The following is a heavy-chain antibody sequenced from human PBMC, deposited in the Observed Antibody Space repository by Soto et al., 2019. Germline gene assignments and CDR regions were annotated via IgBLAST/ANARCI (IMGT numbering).Heavy chain of an antibody. CDR3: APSRGGGVPGAFDI. J-gene: IGHJ3*02. Sequence: QITLKESGPTLVKPTQTLTLTCTFSGFSLSTSGVGVGWIRQPPGKALEWLALIYWDDDKRYSPSLKSRLTITTDTSKNQVVLTMTNMDPVDTATYYCAPSRGGGVPGAFDIWGQGTMVTVSS. CDR1: GFSLSTSGVG. V-gene: IGHV2-5*02. CDR2: IYWDDDK. D-gene: IGHD2-15*01.